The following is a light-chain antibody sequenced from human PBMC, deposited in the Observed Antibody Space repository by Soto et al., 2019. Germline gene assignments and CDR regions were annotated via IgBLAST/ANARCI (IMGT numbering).Light chain of an antibody. CDR1: KSLVYSDGNTH. CDR3: TQGTHWPRR. V-gene: IGKV2-30*01. J-gene: IGKJ1*01. Sequence: DVVLTQSPLSLPVNFGQPASISCRSSKSLVYSDGNTHLSWFHQRPGQSPRRLIYRVSSRDSGVPDRFSGSGSGTDFTVEISRVEAGDVGIYFCTQGTHWPRRFGQGTKVEVK. CDR2: RVS.